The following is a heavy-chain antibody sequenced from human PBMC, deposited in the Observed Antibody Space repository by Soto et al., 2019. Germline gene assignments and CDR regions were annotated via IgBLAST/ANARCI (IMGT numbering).Heavy chain of an antibody. D-gene: IGHD3-10*01. J-gene: IGHJ4*02. CDR2: IHYSGRT. Sequence: PSETLSLTCTVSGCSITGAYYYWGWIRQSPGKGLEYIGSIHYSGRTYYNPSLQGRVTVSVDTSKNQFSLRLVSVTAADTAVYYCARHGSGTYYSIDYWGQGTLVTVSS. CDR1: GCSITGAYYY. CDR3: ARHGSGTYYSIDY. V-gene: IGHV4-39*01.